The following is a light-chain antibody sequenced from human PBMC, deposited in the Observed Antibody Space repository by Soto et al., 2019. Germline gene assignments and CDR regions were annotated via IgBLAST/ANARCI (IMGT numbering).Light chain of an antibody. CDR2: DAS. CDR1: QSISSW. J-gene: IGKJ1*01. Sequence: DIQMTQSPSTLSASVGDRVTITCRASQSISSWLAWYQQKPGKAPKLLIYDASSLESGVPSRFCGSGSGTECTLTISSLQPDDFATYDCQQYNSYPWTFGQGTKVEIK. V-gene: IGKV1-5*01. CDR3: QQYNSYPWT.